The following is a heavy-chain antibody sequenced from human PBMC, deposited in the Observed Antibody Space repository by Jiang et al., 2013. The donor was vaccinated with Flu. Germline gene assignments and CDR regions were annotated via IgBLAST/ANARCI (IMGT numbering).Heavy chain of an antibody. CDR2: IFGNDDK. CDR1: GFSLSTNAVG. J-gene: IGHJ4*02. CDR3: AHYVSGGAHKAPYYFDY. D-gene: IGHD2/OR15-2a*01. V-gene: IGHV2-5*01. Sequence: KPTQTLTLTCTFSGFSLSTNAVGVGWIRQSPGQALEWLAVIFGNDDKRYSPSLRSRLTITKDTPKNRAVLTMTNMDPVDTATYYCAHYVSGGAHKAPYYFDYWGQGTLVTVSS.